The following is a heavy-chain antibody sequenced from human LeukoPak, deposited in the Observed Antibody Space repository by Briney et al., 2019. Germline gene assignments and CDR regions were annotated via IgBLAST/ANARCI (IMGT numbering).Heavy chain of an antibody. D-gene: IGHD4-17*01. J-gene: IGHJ4*02. CDR1: GGSIRSSYYY. Sequence: SETLSLTCTVSGGSIRSSYYYWGWIRQPPGKGLEWIGSIYDSGSTYYNPSLKSRVTISVDTSKNQFSLKLSSVTAADMAVYYCARAYGDMDYWGQGTLVTVSS. CDR2: IYDSGST. CDR3: ARAYGDMDY. V-gene: IGHV4-39*07.